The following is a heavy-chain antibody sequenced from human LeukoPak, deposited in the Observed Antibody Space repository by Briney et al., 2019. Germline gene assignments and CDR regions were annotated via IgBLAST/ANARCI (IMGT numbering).Heavy chain of an antibody. V-gene: IGHV4-4*07. D-gene: IGHD4-11*01. CDR3: ARHSRYSNHIVFDY. J-gene: IGHJ4*02. Sequence: SETLSLTCTASGGSISSYYWSWIRQPAGKGLEWIGHIYTTGSTNYNPSLKSRVTMSADTSKNQFSLKVSSVTAADTAVYYCARHSRYSNHIVFDYWGQGTLVTVSS. CDR2: IYTTGST. CDR1: GGSISSYY.